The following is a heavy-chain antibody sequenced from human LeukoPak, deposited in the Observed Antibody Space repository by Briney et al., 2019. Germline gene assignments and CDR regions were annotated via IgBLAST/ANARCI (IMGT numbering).Heavy chain of an antibody. Sequence: ASVKVSCKASGYTFTSYGISWVRQAPGQGLEWMGWISAYNGNTNYAQKLQGRVTMTTDTSTSTAYMELRSLRSDDTAVYYCATVQPSYDFWSGYYGLFDYWGQGTLVTVSS. J-gene: IGHJ4*02. CDR2: ISAYNGNT. CDR3: ATVQPSYDFWSGYYGLFDY. CDR1: GYTFTSYG. V-gene: IGHV1-18*01. D-gene: IGHD3-3*01.